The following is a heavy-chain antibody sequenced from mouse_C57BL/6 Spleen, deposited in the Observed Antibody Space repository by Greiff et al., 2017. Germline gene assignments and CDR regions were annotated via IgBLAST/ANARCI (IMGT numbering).Heavy chain of an antibody. V-gene: IGHV1-82*01. CDR2: IYPGDGDT. CDR3: ARDWYYAMDY. CDR1: GYAFSSSW. Sequence: VQLQQSGPELVKPGASVKISCKASGYAFSSSWMNWVKPRPGKGLEWIGRIYPGDGDTNYNGKFKGKATLTADKSSSTAYMQLSSLTSEDSAVYFCARDWYYAMDYWGQGTSVTVSS. D-gene: IGHD4-1*01. J-gene: IGHJ4*01.